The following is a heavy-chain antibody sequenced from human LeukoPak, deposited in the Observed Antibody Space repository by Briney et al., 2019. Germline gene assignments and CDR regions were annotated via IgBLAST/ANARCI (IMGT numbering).Heavy chain of an antibody. CDR1: GFTFSSYR. J-gene: IGHJ5*02. Sequence: GGSLRLSCAASGFTFSSYRVNWVRQAAGEGLEWVSSITSSSSYIYYADSVKGRFTISRDNAKNSLYLQMNSLRAEDTAVYYCAREMLAAVAAQSWGQGTLVTVSS. V-gene: IGHV3-21*01. CDR3: AREMLAAVAAQS. D-gene: IGHD6-19*01. CDR2: ITSSSSYI.